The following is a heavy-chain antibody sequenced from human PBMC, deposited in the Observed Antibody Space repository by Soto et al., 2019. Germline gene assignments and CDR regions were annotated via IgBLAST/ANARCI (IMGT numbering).Heavy chain of an antibody. CDR1: GGSFSDYY. V-gene: IGHV4-34*01. Sequence: QVQLQQWGAGLLKPSETLSLTCAVYGGSFSDYYGTWIRQSPGKGLEWIGEINHSGITYYNPSLKIRVSISVDTSKNQFSLELRSETAADTAMYYCARGRLEWLLLGYGVDVWGQGTPVTVSS. D-gene: IGHD3-3*01. CDR3: ARGRLEWLLLGYGVDV. CDR2: INHSGIT. J-gene: IGHJ6*02.